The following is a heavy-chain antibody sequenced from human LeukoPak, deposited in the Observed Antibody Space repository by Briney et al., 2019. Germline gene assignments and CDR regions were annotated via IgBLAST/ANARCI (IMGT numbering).Heavy chain of an antibody. Sequence: PSETLSLTCTVSGDSISTYYWNWIRQAPGKGLEWIGYIYYSGSTNYNPSLKSRVTISVDTSKNQFSLKLSSVTAADTAVYYCARVPIRITMVRGVIRRHNWFDPWGQGTLVTVSS. V-gene: IGHV4-59*01. J-gene: IGHJ5*02. CDR3: ARVPIRITMVRGVIRRHNWFDP. D-gene: IGHD3-10*01. CDR2: IYYSGST. CDR1: GDSISTYY.